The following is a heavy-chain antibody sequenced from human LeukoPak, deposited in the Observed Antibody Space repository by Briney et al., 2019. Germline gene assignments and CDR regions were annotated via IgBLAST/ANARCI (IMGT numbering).Heavy chain of an antibody. J-gene: IGHJ4*02. CDR3: AKDRSEEFDY. Sequence: GGSLRLSCAASGFTFSSYWMHWVRQAPGKGLVWVSRINGDGSSTTYADSVKGRFTISRDNSKNTLYLQMNSLRAEDTAVYYCAKDRSEEFDYWGQGTLVTVSS. CDR2: INGDGSST. CDR1: GFTFSSYW. V-gene: IGHV3-74*01.